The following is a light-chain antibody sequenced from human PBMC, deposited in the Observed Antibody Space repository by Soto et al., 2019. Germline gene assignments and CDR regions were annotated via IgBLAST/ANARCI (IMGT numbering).Light chain of an antibody. V-gene: IGKV1-33*01. J-gene: IGKJ4*01. CDR3: QQYDHLPT. Sequence: DIRRTQSPSSLSASIGDRVTITCQASRDISNYLNWYQQKPGKAPKLLIYDASNLETGVPSRFSGSGSGTDFTFTISSLQHEDIATCYCQQYDHLPTFGGGTKLDI. CDR2: DAS. CDR1: RDISNY.